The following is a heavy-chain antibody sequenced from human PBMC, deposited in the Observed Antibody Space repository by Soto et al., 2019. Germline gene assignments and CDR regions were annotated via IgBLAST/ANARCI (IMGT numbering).Heavy chain of an antibody. CDR3: ARGVEDQVVTFFDY. Sequence: ASVKVSCKASGYTFTGYYMHWVRQAPGQGLEWMGWINPNSGGTNYAQKFQGRVTMTRDTSISTAYMELSRLRSDDTAVYYCARGVEDQVVTFFDYWGQGTLVTVSS. V-gene: IGHV1-2*02. CDR2: INPNSGGT. CDR1: GYTFTGYY. J-gene: IGHJ4*02. D-gene: IGHD3-22*01.